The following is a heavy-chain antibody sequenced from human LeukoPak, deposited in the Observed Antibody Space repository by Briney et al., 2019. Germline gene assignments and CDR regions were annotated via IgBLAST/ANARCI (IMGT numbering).Heavy chain of an antibody. Sequence: GGSLRLSCAASGFTFSSYAMSWVRQAPGKGLEYISAISSSGDDTLYADSVKGRFTISRDNFKNTLYLQMNSLRAEDTAVYYCAKGQTWASVYFDSWGQGALVTVSS. D-gene: IGHD7-27*01. V-gene: IGHV3-23*01. CDR1: GFTFSSYA. J-gene: IGHJ4*02. CDR2: ISSSGDDT. CDR3: AKGQTWASVYFDS.